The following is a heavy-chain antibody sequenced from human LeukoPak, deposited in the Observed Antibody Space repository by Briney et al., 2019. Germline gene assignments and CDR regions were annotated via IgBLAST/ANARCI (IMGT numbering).Heavy chain of an antibody. V-gene: IGHV3-74*01. Sequence: PGGSLRLSCAASGFTFSAYWMHWVRQVPGKGLVWVSRINNDGTATFFADSVKGRFTISRDNAKNTLYLQMDSLRAEDTAVYYCARSLWFGELSFPYYYYYMDVWGKGTTVTISS. CDR1: GFTFSAYW. CDR2: INNDGTAT. CDR3: ARSLWFGELSFPYYYYYMDV. J-gene: IGHJ6*03. D-gene: IGHD3-10*01.